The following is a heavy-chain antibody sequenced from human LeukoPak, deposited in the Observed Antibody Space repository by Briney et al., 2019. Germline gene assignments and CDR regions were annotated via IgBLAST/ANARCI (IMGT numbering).Heavy chain of an antibody. Sequence: SETLSLTCDVYGGTFSSYYCSWMRQPPGQGLEWIGEINHIGSANYNPSVKGRVTMSVDTCKTQSALKLSFVAAAETGVYYCARRDGSNGGMATIRQWYSFDYWGQGTLVTVSS. V-gene: IGHV4-34*01. CDR1: GGTFSSYY. D-gene: IGHD5-24*01. CDR3: ARRDGSNGGMATIRQWYSFDY. CDR2: INHIGSA. J-gene: IGHJ4*02.